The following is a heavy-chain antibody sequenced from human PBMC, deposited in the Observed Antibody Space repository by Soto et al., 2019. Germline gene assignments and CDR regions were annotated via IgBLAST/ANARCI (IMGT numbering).Heavy chain of an antibody. V-gene: IGHV4-4*02. CDR1: GGSISSSNW. CDR3: ARVLISSGWYVGLDY. J-gene: IGHJ4*02. CDR2: IYHSGST. D-gene: IGHD6-19*01. Sequence: SETLSLTCAVSGGSISSSNWWSWVRQPPGKGLEWIGEIYHSGSTNYNPSLKSRVTISVDKSKNQFSLKLSSVTAADTAVYYCARVLISSGWYVGLDYWGQGTLVTVSS.